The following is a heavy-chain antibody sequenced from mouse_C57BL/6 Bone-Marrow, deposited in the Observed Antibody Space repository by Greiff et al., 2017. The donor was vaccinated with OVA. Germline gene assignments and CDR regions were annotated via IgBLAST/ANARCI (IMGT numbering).Heavy chain of an antibody. CDR2: IDPENGDT. CDR1: GFNIKDDY. V-gene: IGHV14-4*01. Sequence: DVQLQESGAELVRPGASVKLSCTASGFNIKDDYMHWVKQRPEQGLEWIGWIDPENGDTEYASKFQGKATITADTSSNTAYLQLSSLTSEDTAVYYCTTNSNYGGYFDVWGTGTTVTVSS. J-gene: IGHJ1*03. D-gene: IGHD2-5*01. CDR3: TTNSNYGGYFDV.